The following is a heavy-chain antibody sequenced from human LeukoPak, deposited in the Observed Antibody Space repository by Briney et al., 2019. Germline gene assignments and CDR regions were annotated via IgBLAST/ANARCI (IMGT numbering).Heavy chain of an antibody. CDR1: GFTFSSYS. D-gene: IGHD5-12*01. CDR2: LNSDGSDI. V-gene: IGHV3-21*01. J-gene: IGHJ4*02. Sequence: GGSLRLSCAASGFTFSSYSMNWVRQAPGKGLEWVSSLNSDGSDIYYADSVKGRFTISRDNAKNSLYLQMNSLTAEDTAVYYCTSGFCGQGTLVTVSS. CDR3: TSGF.